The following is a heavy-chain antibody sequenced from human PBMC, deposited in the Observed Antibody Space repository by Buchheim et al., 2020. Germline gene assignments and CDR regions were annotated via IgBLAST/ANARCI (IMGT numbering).Heavy chain of an antibody. Sequence: QVQLVESGGGVVQPGRSLRLSCAASGFTFRRYHMHWVRQAPGKGLEWLAVISYDGSHKYYADSVKGRFTISRDNSKNTLYLQMNSLRAEDTAVYYCAKDRSYCSGGSCPNYFDYWGQGTL. CDR2: ISYDGSHK. CDR3: AKDRSYCSGGSCPNYFDY. D-gene: IGHD2-15*01. CDR1: GFTFRRYH. V-gene: IGHV3-30*18. J-gene: IGHJ4*02.